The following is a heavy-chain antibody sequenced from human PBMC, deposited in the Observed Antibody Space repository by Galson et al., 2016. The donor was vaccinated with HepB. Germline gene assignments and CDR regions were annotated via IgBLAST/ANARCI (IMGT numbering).Heavy chain of an antibody. Sequence: LRLSCAVSGFTFSGFDMHWVRQAPGKGPEWVARISSDGRKQDYTSSVKGRFTISRENSGNTLYLQMHNLRAEDTAVYFCARDYSYGTTWPFFDKSGQGTLVTVSS. J-gene: IGHJ4*02. D-gene: IGHD1-14*01. CDR1: GFTFSGFD. V-gene: IGHV3-30*03. CDR3: ARDYSYGTTWPFFDK. CDR2: ISSDGRKQ.